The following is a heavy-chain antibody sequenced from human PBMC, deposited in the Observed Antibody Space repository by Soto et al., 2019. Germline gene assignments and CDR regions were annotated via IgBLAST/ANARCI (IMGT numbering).Heavy chain of an antibody. Sequence: WGSRRLSCAGSGFTFSDYYMTWIRQAPGKGLEWVSYINTLSSAIYYADSVKGRFTISRDNAKNSLYLQMNSLRAEDTAVYYCARRVQGQLRPLDSWGRGPLVTVSS. V-gene: IGHV3-11*01. CDR1: GFTFSDYY. D-gene: IGHD1-1*01. CDR3: ARRVQGQLRPLDS. CDR2: INTLSSAI. J-gene: IGHJ4*02.